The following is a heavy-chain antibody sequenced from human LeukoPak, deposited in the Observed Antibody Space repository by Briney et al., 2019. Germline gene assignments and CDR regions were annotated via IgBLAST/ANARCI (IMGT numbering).Heavy chain of an antibody. D-gene: IGHD2-15*01. CDR3: ARGHVAAAVWNNWFDP. J-gene: IGHJ5*02. CDR1: GFTFSSYS. Sequence: PGGSLRLSCAASGFTFSSYSMNWVRQAPGKGLEWVSYISSSSSHFTTRTSTYIYYADSVKGRFVTSRDNAKNSLYLQMSSLRAEDTAVYYCARGHVAAAVWNNWFDPWGQGTLVTVSS. CDR2: ISSSSSHFTTRTSTYI. V-gene: IGHV3-21*01.